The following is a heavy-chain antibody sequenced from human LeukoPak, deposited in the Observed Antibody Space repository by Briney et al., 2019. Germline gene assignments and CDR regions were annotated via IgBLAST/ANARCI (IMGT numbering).Heavy chain of an antibody. CDR2: ISGSDGST. CDR1: GFTFSSYA. D-gene: IGHD4-17*01. V-gene: IGHV3-23*01. Sequence: PGGSLRLSCAASGFTFSSYAMSWVRQAPGKGLEWVSAISGSDGSTYSADSVKGRFTISRDNSENTLYLQMNSLRADDSAVYYCAKSPTLVTTAIHFDYWGQGTLVTVSS. J-gene: IGHJ4*02. CDR3: AKSPTLVTTAIHFDY.